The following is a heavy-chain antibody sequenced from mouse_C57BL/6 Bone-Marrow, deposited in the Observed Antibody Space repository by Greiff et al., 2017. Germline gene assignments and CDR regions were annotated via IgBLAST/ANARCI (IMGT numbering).Heavy chain of an antibody. CDR2: FRNKANGYTT. CDR1: GFTFTDYY. CDR3: ASVKRYYDV. V-gene: IGHV7-3*01. J-gene: IGHJ1*03. Sequence: EVHLVESGGGLVQPGGSLSLSCAASGFTFTDYYMSWVRQPPGRALEWWGFFRNKANGYTTEYSPSVKGRFTISRDNSQSILYLQMNALRAEDSATYYFASVKRYYDVWGTGTTVTVSS.